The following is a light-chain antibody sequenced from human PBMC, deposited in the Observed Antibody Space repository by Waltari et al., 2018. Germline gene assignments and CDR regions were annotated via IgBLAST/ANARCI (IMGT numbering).Light chain of an antibody. V-gene: IGKV1-17*01. Sequence: DIQMTQSPSSLSASVGDRVTIPCRTSQAIRNDLGWFQQKPGKSPKRLIHGASRLQSGVPSRFSGSGYGTEFTLTINSLQPEDFATYYCLQHNTYPLTFGGGTKVEIK. CDR2: GAS. J-gene: IGKJ4*01. CDR3: LQHNTYPLT. CDR1: QAIRND.